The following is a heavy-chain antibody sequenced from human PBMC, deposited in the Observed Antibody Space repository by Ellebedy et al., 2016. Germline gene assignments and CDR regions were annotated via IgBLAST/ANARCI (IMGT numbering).Heavy chain of an antibody. V-gene: IGHV3-7*01. CDR2: IKQDGSER. D-gene: IGHD1-26*01. Sequence: GESLKISXAASGFSFSSYWMSWVRQAPGKGLEWVANIKQDGSERYYVDSVKGRFTISRDNAKNSLYLQMNSLRAEDTAVYYCARVRGSYCLDYWGQGTLVTVSA. CDR3: ARVRGSYCLDY. CDR1: GFSFSSYW. J-gene: IGHJ4*02.